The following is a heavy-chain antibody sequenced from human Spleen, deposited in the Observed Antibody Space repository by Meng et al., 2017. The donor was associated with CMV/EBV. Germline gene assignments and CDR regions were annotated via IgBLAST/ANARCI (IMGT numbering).Heavy chain of an antibody. J-gene: IGHJ4*01. CDR2: MNPNSGNT. V-gene: IGHV1-8*01. CDR1: GYTFTDYD. Sequence: VSCKASGYTFTDYDIYWVRQATGQGLEWMGRMNPNSGNTGYAQEFQGRVTMTRNTSISTAYMELSSLRFEDTAVYYCVTGAGGFIMFDWGQGTLAPSPQ. D-gene: IGHD3-16*02. CDR3: VTGAGGFIMFD.